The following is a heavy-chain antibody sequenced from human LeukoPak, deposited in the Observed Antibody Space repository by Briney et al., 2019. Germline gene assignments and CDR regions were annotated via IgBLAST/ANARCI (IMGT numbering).Heavy chain of an antibody. V-gene: IGHV4-59*08. CDR2: IYYSGST. Sequence: PSETLSLTCTVSGGSISSYYWSWIRQPPGKGLEWIGYIYYSGSTNYNPSLKSRVTISVDTSKNQFSLKLSSVTAADTAVYYCARHEYYDSSGYCDYWGQGTLVTVSS. CDR3: ARHEYYDSSGYCDY. D-gene: IGHD3-22*01. CDR1: GGSISSYY. J-gene: IGHJ4*02.